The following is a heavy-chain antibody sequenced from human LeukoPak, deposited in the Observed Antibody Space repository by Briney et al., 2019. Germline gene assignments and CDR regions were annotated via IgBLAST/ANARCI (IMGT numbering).Heavy chain of an antibody. Sequence: GGSLRLSCTASGFTFGDYVVSWVRQAPGKGLEWVGFIRSKAYGGTTEYAASVKGRFTISRDDSKSIAYLQMNSLKTEDTAVYYCTRGEYYDFWSGYYPDYWGQGTLVTVSS. V-gene: IGHV3-49*04. J-gene: IGHJ4*02. CDR3: TRGEYYDFWSGYYPDY. CDR1: GFTFGDYV. CDR2: IRSKAYGGTT. D-gene: IGHD3-3*01.